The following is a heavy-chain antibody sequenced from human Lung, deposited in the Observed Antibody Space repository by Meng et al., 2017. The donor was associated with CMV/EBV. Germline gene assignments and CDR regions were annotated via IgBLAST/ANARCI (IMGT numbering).Heavy chain of an antibody. CDR1: GGSFSGYY. CDR3: AREGITGTTGFDP. D-gene: IGHD1-7*01. CDR2: INHSGST. Sequence: LXXAVYGGSFSGYYWSWIRQPPGKGLEWIGEINHSGSTNYNPSLKSRVTISVDTSKNQFSLKLSSVTAADTAVYYCAREGITGTTGFDPWGQGTLVTVSS. V-gene: IGHV4-34*01. J-gene: IGHJ5*02.